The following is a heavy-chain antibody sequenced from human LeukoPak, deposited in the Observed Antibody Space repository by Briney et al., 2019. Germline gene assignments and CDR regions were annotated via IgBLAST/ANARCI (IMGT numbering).Heavy chain of an antibody. D-gene: IGHD3-9*01. Sequence: GGSLRLSCAASGFTFSSYWMSWVRQAPGKGLEWVANIKQDGSEKYYVDSVKGRFTISRDNAKNSLYLQMNSLRAEDTAVYYCARDNYDILTGYYSPPGYWGQGTRVTVSS. J-gene: IGHJ4*02. CDR2: IKQDGSEK. CDR1: GFTFSSYW. V-gene: IGHV3-7*01. CDR3: ARDNYDILTGYYSPPGY.